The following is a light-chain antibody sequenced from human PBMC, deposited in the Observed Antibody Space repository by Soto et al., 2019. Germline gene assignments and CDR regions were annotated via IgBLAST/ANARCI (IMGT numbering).Light chain of an antibody. V-gene: IGKV1-39*01. J-gene: IGKJ4*01. CDR1: QSISSY. CDR3: QQSYSTLLT. CDR2: AAS. Sequence: DIQMTQSPSSLSASVGDRVTITCRASQSISSYLNWYQQKPGKAPKLLIYAASSLQSGVPSRFSGSGSGTDCTLTISSLQPEDFATYYCQQSYSTLLTFGGGNKGEIK.